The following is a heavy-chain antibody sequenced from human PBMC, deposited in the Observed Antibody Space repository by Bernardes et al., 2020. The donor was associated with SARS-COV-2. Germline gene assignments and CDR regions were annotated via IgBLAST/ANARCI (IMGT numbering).Heavy chain of an antibody. CDR3: ARVPVPGAIGYYFDY. CDR2: SNTIGGST. V-gene: IGHV1-46*03. D-gene: IGHD2-2*02. J-gene: IGHJ4*02. CDR1: GYTFTSYY. Sequence: ASVKVSRKASGYTFTSYYMHWVRQAPGQGLEWMGISNTIGGSTSDAQKFQGRVTMTRDTSTSTVYMELSSLRSEDTDVYYCARVPVPGAIGYYFDYWGQGTLVTVSS.